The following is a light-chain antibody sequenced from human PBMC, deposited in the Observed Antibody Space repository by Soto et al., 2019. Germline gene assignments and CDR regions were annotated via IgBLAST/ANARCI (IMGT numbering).Light chain of an antibody. CDR3: QQFNSYPIT. V-gene: IGKV1-13*02. CDR1: QGISSA. J-gene: IGKJ5*01. CDR2: DAS. Sequence: AIQLTQSPSSLSASVGDRVTITCRASQGISSALAWYQQKPGKAPKLLIYDASSLESGVPSRFSGSGPGTDFTLTISSLQPEDFATYYRQQFNSYPITFGQGTRLEIK.